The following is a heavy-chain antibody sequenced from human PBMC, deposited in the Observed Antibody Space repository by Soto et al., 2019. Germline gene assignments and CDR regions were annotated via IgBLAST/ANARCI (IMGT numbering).Heavy chain of an antibody. Sequence: EVHLVESGGGFVQPGGSLRLSCAASGFTFSNYWMSWVRQAPGKGLEWVANIKVDGSEKYYVDSVKGRFTISRDNAKNSLHLQMNSLRAEDTAVYYCAGVAVRGQGTLVTVSS. CDR3: AGVAV. V-gene: IGHV3-7*05. CDR2: IKVDGSEK. D-gene: IGHD6-19*01. CDR1: GFTFSNYW. J-gene: IGHJ4*02.